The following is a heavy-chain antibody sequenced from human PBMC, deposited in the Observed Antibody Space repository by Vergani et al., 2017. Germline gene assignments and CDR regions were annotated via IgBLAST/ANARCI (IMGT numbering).Heavy chain of an antibody. D-gene: IGHD2-2*01. V-gene: IGHV1-2*02. CDR3: ARGDKVVAATISWFDP. CDR1: GYTFTGYY. CDR2: INPNRGST. J-gene: IGHJ5*01. Sequence: QVQLVQSGAEVKKPGASVKVSCKASGYTFTGYYMHWVRQAPGQGLEWMGWINPNRGSTNYAQKFQGRVTMTKDTSISTAYMGLSMLRSDDTAVYYCARGDKVVAATISWFDPWGEGTLVTVSS.